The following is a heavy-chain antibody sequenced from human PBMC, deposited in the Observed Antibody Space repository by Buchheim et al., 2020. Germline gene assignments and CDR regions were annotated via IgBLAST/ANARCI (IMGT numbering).Heavy chain of an antibody. J-gene: IGHJ4*02. Sequence: QVQLQESGPGLVKPSETLSLTCTVSGGSISSYYWSWIRQPPGKGLEWIGYIYYSGSTNYNPSLKSRVTISVDTSKNQFSLKLSSVTAADTAVYYCARARFDWLLYYFDYWGQGTL. CDR1: GGSISSYY. CDR2: IYYSGST. V-gene: IGHV4-59*01. D-gene: IGHD3-9*01. CDR3: ARARFDWLLYYFDY.